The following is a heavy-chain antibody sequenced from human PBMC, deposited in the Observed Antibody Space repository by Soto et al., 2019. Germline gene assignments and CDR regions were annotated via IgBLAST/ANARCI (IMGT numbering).Heavy chain of an antibody. J-gene: IGHJ6*02. Sequence: QVQLVQSGAEVQKPGSSVKVSCKASGGTFSGYAISWVRQAPGQGLEWMGGIIPIFGTPDYTQKFQGRVTIPADESTSTAYMELSSPRSEDTAMYYCASHGVTGTWVYYYGMDVWGQGTTVTVSS. CDR2: IIPIFGTP. CDR3: ASHGVTGTWVYYYGMDV. V-gene: IGHV1-69*12. D-gene: IGHD1-7*01. CDR1: GGTFSGYA.